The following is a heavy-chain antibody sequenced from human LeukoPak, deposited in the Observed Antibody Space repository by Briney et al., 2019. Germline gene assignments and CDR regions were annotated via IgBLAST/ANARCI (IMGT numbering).Heavy chain of an antibody. CDR1: GGSVSHYY. V-gene: IGHV4-59*08. CDR2: FYYTGST. Sequence: SETLSLTCTVSGGSVSHYYWSWVRQPPGKGLEWIGYFYYTGSTYYNPSLKSRVTISGDTSKNQVSLILSSVTAADTAVYHCARMRMATTAKFYFDYWGRGTRVTVSS. J-gene: IGHJ4*02. CDR3: ARMRMATTAKFYFDY. D-gene: IGHD5-24*01.